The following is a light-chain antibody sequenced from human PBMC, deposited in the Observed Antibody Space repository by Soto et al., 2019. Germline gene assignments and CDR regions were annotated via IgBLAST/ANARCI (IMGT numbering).Light chain of an antibody. CDR2: GAS. J-gene: IGKJ2*02. CDR3: QQYGSSPCT. V-gene: IGKV3-20*01. Sequence: EIVLTQSPGTLSLSPGERVTLSCRASQRVSSSYLAWYRQKPGQAPRLLIYGASTRATGLPDRVSGSGSGTDFTLTISRLEPEDFAVYYCQQYGSSPCTFGQGTKLEIK. CDR1: QRVSSSY.